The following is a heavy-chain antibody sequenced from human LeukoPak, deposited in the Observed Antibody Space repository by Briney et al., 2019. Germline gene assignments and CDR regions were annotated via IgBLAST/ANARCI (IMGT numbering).Heavy chain of an antibody. CDR3: ARDNIWAFDI. J-gene: IGHJ3*02. CDR2: IRTDGTI. V-gene: IGHV3-69-1*01. Sequence: GGSLRLSCAASGFTFSSYAMSWVRQAPGKGLEWVSHIRTDGTITYADSVKGRFTISRDDAKTSVYLQMNSLRDEDTAIYYCARDNIWAFDIWGQGTMVTVAS. CDR1: GFTFSSYA. D-gene: IGHD2/OR15-2a*01.